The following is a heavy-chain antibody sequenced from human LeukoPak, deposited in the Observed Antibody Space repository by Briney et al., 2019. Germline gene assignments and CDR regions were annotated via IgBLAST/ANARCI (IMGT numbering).Heavy chain of an antibody. D-gene: IGHD1-26*01. Sequence: GGSLRLSCAASGFTFSSYSMNWVRQAPGKGLEWVSYISSSSSTIYYADSVKGRFTISRDNAKNSLYLQMNSLRAEDTAVYYCARDGGSYYAYFDYWGQGTLVTVSS. CDR2: ISSSSSTI. CDR3: ARDGGSYYAYFDY. CDR1: GFTFSSYS. J-gene: IGHJ4*02. V-gene: IGHV3-48*04.